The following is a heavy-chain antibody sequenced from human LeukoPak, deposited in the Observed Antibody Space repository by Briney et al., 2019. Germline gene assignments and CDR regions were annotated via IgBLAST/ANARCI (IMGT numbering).Heavy chain of an antibody. CDR3: AKRITEAAGIYFDS. J-gene: IGHJ4*02. CDR2: IYGGGTNT. Sequence: GGSLRLSCAGSGFSFNSFAMTWVRQAPGKGLEWVSTIYGGGTNTFYADSVKGRFTISRDDSKNMQFLEMDSLRPEDTAVYFCAKRITEAAGIYFDSWGQGTLVTVSS. CDR1: GFSFNSFA. V-gene: IGHV3-23*01. D-gene: IGHD6-19*01.